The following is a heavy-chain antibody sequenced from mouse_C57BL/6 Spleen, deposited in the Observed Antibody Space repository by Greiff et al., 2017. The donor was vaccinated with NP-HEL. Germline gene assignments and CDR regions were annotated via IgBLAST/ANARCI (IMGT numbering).Heavy chain of an antibody. V-gene: IGHV8-12*01. Sequence: QVTLKESGPGILQSSQTLSLTCSFSGFSLSTSGMGVSWIRQPSGKGLEWLAHIYWDDDKRYNPSLKSRLTISKDTSRNQVFLKITSVDTADTATYYCARRFYDGYYVGGAMDYWGQGTSVTVSS. CDR1: GFSLSTSGMG. J-gene: IGHJ4*01. CDR3: ARRFYDGYYVGGAMDY. CDR2: IYWDDDK. D-gene: IGHD2-3*01.